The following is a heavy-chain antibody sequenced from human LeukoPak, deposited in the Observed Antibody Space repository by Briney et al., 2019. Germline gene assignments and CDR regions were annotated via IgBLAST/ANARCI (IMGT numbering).Heavy chain of an antibody. CDR2: MTTSGNTI. CDR1: GITFIGYS. V-gene: IGHV3-48*02. J-gene: IGHJ4*02. Sequence: GGSLRLSCVFSGITFIGYSLIWLRQAPGKGLEWLSFMTTSGNTIFYAESVKDRFTISRDNAKKSLYLQMNSLRDEDTAVYYCSSLGGARPVTMYFEYWGQGTLVTVTS. D-gene: IGHD1-26*01. CDR3: SSLGGARPVTMYFEY.